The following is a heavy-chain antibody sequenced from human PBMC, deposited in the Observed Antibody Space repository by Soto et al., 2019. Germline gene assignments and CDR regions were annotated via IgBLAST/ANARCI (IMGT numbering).Heavy chain of an antibody. CDR3: ARERYSSGYYFDY. CDR2: IKQDGSEK. Sequence: GGSLRLSCAASGFTFSSYWMSWVRQAPGKGLEWVANIKQDGSEKYYVDSVKGRFTISRDNAKNSLYLQMNSLRAEDTAVYYCARERYSSGYYFDYWGQGTLVTVSS. V-gene: IGHV3-7*01. D-gene: IGHD6-19*01. J-gene: IGHJ4*02. CDR1: GFTFSSYW.